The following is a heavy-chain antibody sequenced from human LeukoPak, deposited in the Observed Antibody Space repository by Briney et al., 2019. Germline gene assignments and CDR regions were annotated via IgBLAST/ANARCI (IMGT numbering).Heavy chain of an antibody. Sequence: SETLSLTCTVSGGSISSSSYFWVWLRQPPGKGLEWIGSISYNGRTYYNASLKIRVTISVDTSKNHLSLRLSSVTAADTAVYYCARVSPDGSEPPSWGQGTLVTVSS. V-gene: IGHV4-39*07. D-gene: IGHD1-26*01. CDR1: GGSISSSSYF. CDR2: ISYNGRT. CDR3: ARVSPDGSEPPS. J-gene: IGHJ5*02.